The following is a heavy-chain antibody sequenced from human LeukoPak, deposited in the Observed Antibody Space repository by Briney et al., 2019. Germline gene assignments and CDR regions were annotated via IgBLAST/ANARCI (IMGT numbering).Heavy chain of an antibody. D-gene: IGHD5-18*01. V-gene: IGHV4-59*01. CDR3: ARAGEYRGDAFDI. J-gene: IGHJ3*02. Sequence: SETLSRTCTVSGGSISSYYWSWIRQPPGKGLEWIGYIYYSGSTNYNPSLKSRVTISVDTSKNQFSLKLSSVTAADTAVYYCARAGEYRGDAFDIWGQGTMVTVSS. CDR1: GGSISSYY. CDR2: IYYSGST.